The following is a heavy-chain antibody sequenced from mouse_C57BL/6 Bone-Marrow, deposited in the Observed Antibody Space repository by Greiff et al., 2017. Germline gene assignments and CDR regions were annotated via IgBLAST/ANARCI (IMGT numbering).Heavy chain of an antibody. CDR2: ISSGGSYT. CDR3: ARWLLPLAY. Sequence: VQLKQSGGDLVKPGGSLKLSCAASGFTFSSYGMSWVRQTPDKRLEWVATISSGGSYTYYPDSVKGRFTISRDKAKNTLYLQMSSLKSEDTAMYYCARWLLPLAYWGQGTLVTVSA. D-gene: IGHD2-3*01. CDR1: GFTFSSYG. V-gene: IGHV5-6*01. J-gene: IGHJ3*01.